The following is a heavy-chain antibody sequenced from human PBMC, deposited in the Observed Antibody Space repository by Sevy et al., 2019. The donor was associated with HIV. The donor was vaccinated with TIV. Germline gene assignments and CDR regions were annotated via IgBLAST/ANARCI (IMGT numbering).Heavy chain of an antibody. V-gene: IGHV3-30*03. CDR2: ISYDGSNK. J-gene: IGHJ4*02. CDR3: ARGHSSGWTDFDY. D-gene: IGHD6-19*01. CDR1: GFTFSSYG. Sequence: GGSLRLSCAASGFTFSSYGMHWVRQAPGKGLEWVAVISYDGSNKYYADSVKGRFTISRDNSKNTLYLQMNSLRAEDTAVDYCARGHSSGWTDFDYWGQGTLVTVSS.